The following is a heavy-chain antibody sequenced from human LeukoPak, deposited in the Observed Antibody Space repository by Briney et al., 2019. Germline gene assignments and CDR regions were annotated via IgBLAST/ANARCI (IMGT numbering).Heavy chain of an antibody. D-gene: IGHD6-13*01. CDR2: ISYDGSNK. Sequence: PGGSLRLPCAASGFTFSSYAMHWVRQAPGKGLEWVAVISYDGSNKYYADSVKGRFTISRDNSKNTLYLQMNSLRAEDTAVYYCARGSYSSSWYSRSYYGMDVWGQGTTVTVSS. J-gene: IGHJ6*02. CDR3: ARGSYSSSWYSRSYYGMDV. CDR1: GFTFSSYA. V-gene: IGHV3-30-3*01.